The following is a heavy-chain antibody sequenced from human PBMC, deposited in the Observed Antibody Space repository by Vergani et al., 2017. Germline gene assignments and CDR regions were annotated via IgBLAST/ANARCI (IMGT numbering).Heavy chain of an antibody. CDR3: ARASGTRYGAFDI. J-gene: IGHJ3*02. Sequence: EVQLVESGGGLVQPGGSLRLSCAASGFTFSSYSMTWVRQAPGKGLEWVSYISSSSSTIYYADSVKGRFTISRDNAKNSLYLQMNSLRAEDTAVYYCARASGTRYGAFDIWGQGTMVTVSS. D-gene: IGHD1-14*01. CDR2: ISSSSSTI. CDR1: GFTFSSYS. V-gene: IGHV3-48*04.